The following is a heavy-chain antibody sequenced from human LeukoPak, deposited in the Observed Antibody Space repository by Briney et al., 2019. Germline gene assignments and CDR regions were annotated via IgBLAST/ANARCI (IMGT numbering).Heavy chain of an antibody. CDR2: IYDGGTT. CDR3: ARDYYGWGSYPRTESFDP. V-gene: IGHV3-53*01. CDR1: GFTVSSNY. J-gene: IGHJ5*02. Sequence: GGSLRLSCAASGFTVSSNYMSWVRQAPGKGLEWVSVIYDGGTTYYADSVKGRFTISRDNAKNSLYLQMNSLRAEDTAVYYCARDYYGWGSYPRTESFDPWGQGTLVTVSS. D-gene: IGHD3-10*01.